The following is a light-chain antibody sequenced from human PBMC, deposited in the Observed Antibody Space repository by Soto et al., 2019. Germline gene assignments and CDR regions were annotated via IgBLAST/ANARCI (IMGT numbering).Light chain of an antibody. CDR1: QSVSSNY. CDR2: GAS. V-gene: IGKV3D-7*01. CDR3: LQYHNLWA. J-gene: IGKJ1*01. Sequence: EIVLTQSPGTLSLSPGERATLSCRASQSVSSNYLGWYQQKPGQAPRLLIYGASTRATGIPARFSGSGSGTDFTLTISSLQSEDFTVYSCLQYHNLWAFGQGTKVDIK.